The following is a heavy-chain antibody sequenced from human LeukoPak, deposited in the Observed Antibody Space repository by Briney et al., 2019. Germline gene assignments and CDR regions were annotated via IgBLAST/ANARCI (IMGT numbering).Heavy chain of an antibody. D-gene: IGHD4-17*01. Sequence: GGTLRLSCAASGFTFSSYGMSWVRQAPGKGLEWVSAISGSGGSTYYADSVKGRFTISRDNSKNTLYLQMNSLRAEDTAVYYCAKDVDYGDYDGYWGQGTLVTVSS. CDR1: GFTFSSYG. V-gene: IGHV3-23*01. J-gene: IGHJ4*02. CDR2: ISGSGGST. CDR3: AKDVDYGDYDGY.